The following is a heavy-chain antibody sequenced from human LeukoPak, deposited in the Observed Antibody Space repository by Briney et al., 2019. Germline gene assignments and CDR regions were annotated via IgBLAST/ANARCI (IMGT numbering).Heavy chain of an antibody. D-gene: IGHD3-22*01. CDR1: AGSISSSDYY. Sequence: SETLSLTCTVSAGSISSSDYYWGWIRQSPGKGLEWIGRISYSGNAYYNPSLKSRVTISVDTSKNHFSLRLSSVTAADTAVYFCSRLTHSYYSDTSGYYPYYYMDVWGEGTTVTVSS. CDR2: ISYSGNA. J-gene: IGHJ6*03. V-gene: IGHV4-39*02. CDR3: SRLTHSYYSDTSGYYPYYYMDV.